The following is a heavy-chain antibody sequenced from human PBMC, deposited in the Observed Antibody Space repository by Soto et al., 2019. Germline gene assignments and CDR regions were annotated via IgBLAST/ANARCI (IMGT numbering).Heavy chain of an antibody. Sequence: QVQLVQSGAEVKKPGASVKVSCKASGYTFTSYAMHWVRQAPGQRLEWMGWINAGNVNTKYSQKFQGRVTITRDTSASTAYMELSSLRSEDTAVYYCARGTSSGYYHFDYWGQGTLVTVSS. CDR2: INAGNVNT. V-gene: IGHV1-3*01. J-gene: IGHJ4*02. CDR3: ARGTSSGYYHFDY. CDR1: GYTFTSYA. D-gene: IGHD3-22*01.